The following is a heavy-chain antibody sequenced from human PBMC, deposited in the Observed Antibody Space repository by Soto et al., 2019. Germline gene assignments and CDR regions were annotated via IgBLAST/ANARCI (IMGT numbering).Heavy chain of an antibody. CDR3: ARDPRTSYFALHYGMDV. J-gene: IGHJ6*02. D-gene: IGHD3-9*01. CDR1: GFTFSSYA. Sequence: PGGSLRLSCAASGFTFSSYAMHWVRQAPGKGLEWVAVISYDGSNKYYADSVKGRFTISRDNSKNTLYLQMNSLRSDDTAVYYCARDPRTSYFALHYGMDVWGQGTTVTVSS. CDR2: ISYDGSNK. V-gene: IGHV3-30-3*01.